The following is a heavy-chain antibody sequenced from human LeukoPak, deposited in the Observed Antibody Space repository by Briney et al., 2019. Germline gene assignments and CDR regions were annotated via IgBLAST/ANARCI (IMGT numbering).Heavy chain of an antibody. V-gene: IGHV3-7*01. D-gene: IGHD6-13*01. Sequence: PGGSLRLSCAASGFTFSSYWMSWVRQAPGKGLEWVANIKQDGSGKYYVDSVKGRFTISRDNAKNSLYLQMNSLRAEDTAVYYCARDRYSSSWPYFDYWGQGTLVTVSS. CDR2: IKQDGSGK. CDR1: GFTFSSYW. CDR3: ARDRYSSSWPYFDY. J-gene: IGHJ4*02.